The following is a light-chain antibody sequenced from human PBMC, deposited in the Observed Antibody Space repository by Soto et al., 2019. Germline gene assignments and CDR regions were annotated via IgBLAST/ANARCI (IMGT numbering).Light chain of an antibody. CDR2: DVT. CDR3: SSYTTSNTRQIV. Sequence: QSVLTQPAPVSGSPGQSITISCTGNSSDVGGYNYVSWYQHHPGKAPKLIIYDVTNRPSGVSNPFSGSKSGNTASLTISGLQPEDEADYYCSSYTTSNTRQIVFGTGTKVTVL. V-gene: IGLV2-14*03. CDR1: SSDVGGYNY. J-gene: IGLJ1*01.